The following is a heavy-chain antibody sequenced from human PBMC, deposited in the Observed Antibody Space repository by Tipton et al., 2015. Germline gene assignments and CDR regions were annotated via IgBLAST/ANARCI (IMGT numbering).Heavy chain of an antibody. CDR2: TYYRSKWYN. V-gene: IGHV6-1*01. CDR1: GDSVSSNSAA. CDR3: ARSLFPETAGLENWFDP. D-gene: IGHD6-13*01. J-gene: IGHJ5*02. Sequence: GLVKPSQTLSLTCAISGDSVSSNSAAWNWIRQSPSRGLEWLGRTYYRSKWYNDYAVSLKSRITINPDTSKNQFSLQLNSVTPEDTAVYYCARSLFPETAGLENWFDPWGQGTLVTVSS.